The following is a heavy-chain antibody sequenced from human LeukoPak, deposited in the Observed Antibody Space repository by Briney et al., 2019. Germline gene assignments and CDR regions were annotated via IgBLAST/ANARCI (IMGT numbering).Heavy chain of an antibody. CDR2: ISSSGSTI. Sequence: PGGSLRLSCAASGFTFSSYAMSWVRQAPGKGLEWVSYISSSGSTIYYADSVRGRFTISRDNAKNSLYLQMNSLRAEDTAVYYCARDKTSYYYDSSGYFDYWGQGTLVTVSS. CDR1: GFTFSSYA. CDR3: ARDKTSYYYDSSGYFDY. D-gene: IGHD3-22*01. V-gene: IGHV3-48*03. J-gene: IGHJ4*02.